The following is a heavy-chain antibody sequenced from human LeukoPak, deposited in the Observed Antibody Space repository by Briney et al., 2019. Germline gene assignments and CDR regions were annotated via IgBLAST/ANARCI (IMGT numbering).Heavy chain of an antibody. V-gene: IGHV4-59*08. J-gene: IGHJ4*02. CDR2: IYYSGST. D-gene: IGHD4-17*01. CDR3: ATSRAVTIFDY. Sequence: PSETLSLTCTVSGGSISSYYWSWIRQPPGKGLEWIGYIYYSGSTNYNPSLKSRVTISVDTSKNQFSLKLSSVTAADTAVYYCATSRAVTIFDYWGQGTLVTVSS. CDR1: GGSISSYY.